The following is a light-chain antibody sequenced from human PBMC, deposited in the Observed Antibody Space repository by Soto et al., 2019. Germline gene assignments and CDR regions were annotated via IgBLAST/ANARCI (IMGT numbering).Light chain of an antibody. CDR1: SSDVGSYNL. Sequence: QSALTQPASVSGSPGQSITISCTGSSSDVGSYNLVSWYQQHPGKAPKVMVYEGGYRPSGVSNRFSASKSGNTASLTISGLQAEDEADYYCCSYASSGTVIFGGGTQLTVL. CDR2: EGG. J-gene: IGLJ7*01. CDR3: CSYASSGTVI. V-gene: IGLV2-23*01.